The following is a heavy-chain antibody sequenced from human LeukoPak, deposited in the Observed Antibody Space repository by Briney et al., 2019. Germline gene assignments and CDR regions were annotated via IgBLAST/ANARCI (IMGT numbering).Heavy chain of an antibody. CDR1: GFTFSSYS. CDR2: IRYDGSNK. V-gene: IGHV3-30*02. CDR3: AKDSEKASSGWYPHRYYYYYMDV. Sequence: GGSLRLSCVGSGFTFSSYSMSWVRQAPGKGLEWVAFIRYDGSNKYYADSVKGRFTISRDNSKNTLYLQMNSLRAEDTAVYYCAKDSEKASSGWYPHRYYYYYMDVWGKGTTVTISS. J-gene: IGHJ6*03. D-gene: IGHD6-19*01.